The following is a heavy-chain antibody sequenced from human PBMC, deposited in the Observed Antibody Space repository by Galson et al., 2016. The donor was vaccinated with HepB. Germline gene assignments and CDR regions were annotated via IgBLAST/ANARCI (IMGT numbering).Heavy chain of an antibody. D-gene: IGHD2-8*02. CDR2: ITGSGGYT. CDR3: AKGYCLFDS. V-gene: IGHV3-23*01. J-gene: IGHJ4*02. Sequence: SLRLSCAASGFTFSTHAMSWVRQAPGKGLEWVSVITGSGGYTNSADSVKGRFTISRDNSKNTLYLQMNSLRAEDTAVYYCAKGYCLFDSWGQGTLVTVSS. CDR1: GFTFSTHA.